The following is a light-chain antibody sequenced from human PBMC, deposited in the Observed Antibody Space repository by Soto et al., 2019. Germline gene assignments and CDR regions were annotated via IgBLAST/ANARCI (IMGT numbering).Light chain of an antibody. V-gene: IGKV3-11*01. Sequence: GTLSLSPGEGAFLSCWAXQSVGTYMAWYQHKPGQPPRLLIYDASKRATGIPARFSGSGSGTNFTFTISSLEPADFALYFCQLRSSWPPYTFVQGTKVDIK. CDR1: QSVGTY. CDR3: QLRSSWPPYT. CDR2: DAS. J-gene: IGKJ2*01.